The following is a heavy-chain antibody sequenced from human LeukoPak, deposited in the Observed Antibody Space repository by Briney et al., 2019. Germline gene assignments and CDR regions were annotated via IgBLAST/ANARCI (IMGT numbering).Heavy chain of an antibody. Sequence: SETLSLTCTVSGGSISSSSYYWGWIRQPPGKGLEWMGSIYYSGSTYYNPSLKSRVTISVDTSKNQFSLKLSSVPAADTAVYYCERRGVSAVRGGRGWFDLWGQGTLVTVSS. CDR1: GGSISSSSYY. D-gene: IGHD2-2*01. J-gene: IGHJ5*02. V-gene: IGHV4-39*01. CDR3: ERRGVSAVRGGRGWFDL. CDR2: IYYSGST.